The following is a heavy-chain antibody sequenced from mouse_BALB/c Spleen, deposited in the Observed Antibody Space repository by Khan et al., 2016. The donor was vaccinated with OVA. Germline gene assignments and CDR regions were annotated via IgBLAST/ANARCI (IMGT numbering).Heavy chain of an antibody. V-gene: IGHV14-3*02. CDR3: SEMAEK. CDR1: GFTFNDSY. J-gene: IGHJ2*01. Sequence: VQLKESGAELVKPGATVKLSCTASGFTFNDSYMHWLKQWPEQGLEWIGRIDPPNGNTKYDQKFQGKATITADTSSNTAYLQLSSLTSEDSAVYDCSEMAEKWGQGTTLTVSS. CDR2: IDPPNGNT.